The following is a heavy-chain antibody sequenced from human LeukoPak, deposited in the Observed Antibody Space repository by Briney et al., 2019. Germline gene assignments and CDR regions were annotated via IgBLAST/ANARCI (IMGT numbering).Heavy chain of an antibody. CDR3: ARASXXXXXRXXXXX. CDR1: GGSISSGDYY. CDR2: IYYSGST. Sequence: SQTLSLTCTVSGGSISSGDYYWSWIRQPPGKGLEWIGYIYYSGSTYYNPSLKSRVTISVDTSTNKFSLKLSSVTSADAAVYYXARASXXXXXRXXXXXXGQXTMVXVSS. J-gene: IGHJ3*01. V-gene: IGHV4-30-4*08.